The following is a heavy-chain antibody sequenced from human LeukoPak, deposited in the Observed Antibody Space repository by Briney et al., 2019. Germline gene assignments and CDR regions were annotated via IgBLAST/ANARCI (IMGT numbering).Heavy chain of an antibody. D-gene: IGHD1-26*01. V-gene: IGHV3-23*01. Sequence: GGSLRLSCAASGFTFSSYSMNWVRQAPGKGLEWVSAISGSGGSTYYADSVKGRFTISRDNSKNTLYLQMNSLRAEDTAVYYCAKNPSGSYQEYFDYWGQGTLVTVSS. CDR2: ISGSGGST. J-gene: IGHJ4*02. CDR3: AKNPSGSYQEYFDY. CDR1: GFTFSSYS.